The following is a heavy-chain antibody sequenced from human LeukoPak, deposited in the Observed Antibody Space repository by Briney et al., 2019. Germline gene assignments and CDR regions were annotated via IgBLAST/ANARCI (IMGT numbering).Heavy chain of an antibody. J-gene: IGHJ4*02. Sequence: SETLSLTCNVSGGSISTHYWSWIRQPPGKGLEWIGYIYSSGSTSYNPSLKSRVTISVDTSKNQFSLKLSSVTAADTAVYYCARAKYYYGSGSYGYFDYWGQGTLVTVSS. CDR1: GGSISTHY. CDR2: IYSSGST. D-gene: IGHD3-10*01. V-gene: IGHV4-59*11. CDR3: ARAKYYYGSGSYGYFDY.